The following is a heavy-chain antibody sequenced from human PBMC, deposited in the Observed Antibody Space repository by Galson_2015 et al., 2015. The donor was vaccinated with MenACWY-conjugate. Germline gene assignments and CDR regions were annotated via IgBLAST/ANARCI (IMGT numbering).Heavy chain of an antibody. J-gene: IGHJ1*01. D-gene: IGHD3-22*01. CDR1: GFTFSSYE. V-gene: IGHV3-48*03. CDR3: ARGVYDSSGYYFP. CDR2: ISSSGNTK. Sequence: SLRLSCAASGFTFSSYEMNWVRQAPGKGLEWVSNISSSGNTKYYADSVKGRFTISRDNAKNSLYLQMNSLRAEDTAVYYCARGVYDSSGYYFPWGQGTLVTVSS.